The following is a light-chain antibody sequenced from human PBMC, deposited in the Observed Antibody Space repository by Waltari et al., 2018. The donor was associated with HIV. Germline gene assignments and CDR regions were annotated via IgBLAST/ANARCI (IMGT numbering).Light chain of an antibody. CDR2: DVS. V-gene: IGLV2-11*01. CDR1: SSDVGGYNY. J-gene: IGLJ1*01. CDR3: CSYAGSSYV. Sequence: SAPPQPRSVSGSPGQSVTIPCTGTSSDVGGYNYVSWYQQHPGKVPKLMIYDVSKRPSGVPDRFSGSKSGNTASLTISGLQAEDEADYYCCSYAGSSYVFGTGTKVTVL.